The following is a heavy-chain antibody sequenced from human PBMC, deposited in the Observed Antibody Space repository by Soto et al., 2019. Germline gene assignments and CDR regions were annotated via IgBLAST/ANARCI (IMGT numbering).Heavy chain of an antibody. D-gene: IGHD6-19*01. CDR3: ARDWVTSLLAGDSTPNSSPGWYFDL. Sequence: ASVKVSCKASGYTFTGYYMHWVRQAPGQGLEWMGWINPNSGGTNYAQKFQGWVTMTRDTSINTAYMELSRLRSDDTAVYYCARDWVTSLLAGDSTPNSSPGWYFDLWGRGTLVTVSS. V-gene: IGHV1-2*04. CDR2: INPNSGGT. J-gene: IGHJ2*01. CDR1: GYTFTGYY.